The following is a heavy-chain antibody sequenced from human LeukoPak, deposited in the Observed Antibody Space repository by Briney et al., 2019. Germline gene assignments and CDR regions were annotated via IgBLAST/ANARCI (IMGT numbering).Heavy chain of an antibody. V-gene: IGHV3-73*01. CDR3: ARGGYYDSSGYRY. CDR2: IRSKANSYAT. D-gene: IGHD3-22*01. Sequence: PGGSLRLSCAASGFTFSGSAMHWVRQASGKGLEWVGRIRSKANSYATAYAASMKGRFTVSRDDSKNTAYLHMNSLRAEDTAVYYCARGGYYDSSGYRYWGQGTLVTVSS. CDR1: GFTFSGSA. J-gene: IGHJ4*02.